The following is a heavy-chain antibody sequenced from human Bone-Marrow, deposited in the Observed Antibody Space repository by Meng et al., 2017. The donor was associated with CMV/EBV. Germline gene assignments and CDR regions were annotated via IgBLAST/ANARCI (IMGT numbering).Heavy chain of an antibody. CDR1: GFTFSNAW. D-gene: IGHD5-18*01. CDR3: ARGERGYSYGFYYYYGMDV. J-gene: IGHJ6*02. Sequence: GESLKISCVASGFTFSNAWMSWVRQAPGKGLEWVANIKQDGSEKYYVDSVKGRFTISRDNAKNSLYLQMNSLRAEDTAVYYCARGERGYSYGFYYYYGMDVWGQATTVTVSS. V-gene: IGHV3-7*01. CDR2: IKQDGSEK.